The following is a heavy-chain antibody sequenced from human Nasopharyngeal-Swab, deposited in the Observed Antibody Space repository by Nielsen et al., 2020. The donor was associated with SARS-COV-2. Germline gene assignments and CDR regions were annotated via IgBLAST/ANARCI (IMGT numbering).Heavy chain of an antibody. CDR1: GGSISSGSYY. CDR3: ARTPDY. Sequence: SETLSLTCTVSGGSISSGSYYWSWIRQPAGKGLEWIGRIYTSGSTNYNPSLKSRVTISVDTSKNQFSLKLSSVTAADTAVYYCARTPDYRGQGTLVTVSS. CDR2: IYTSGST. V-gene: IGHV4-61*02. J-gene: IGHJ4*02.